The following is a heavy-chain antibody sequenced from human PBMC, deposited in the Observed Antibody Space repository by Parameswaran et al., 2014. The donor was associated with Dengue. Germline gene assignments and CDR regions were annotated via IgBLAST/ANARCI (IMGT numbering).Heavy chain of an antibody. D-gene: IGHD3-16*01. V-gene: IGHV3-48*03. CDR3: ARGRRPAVMTTFGGGGMDV. Sequence: SLKISCVGYGLTFNDFEMNWVRQAPGKGLEWISYISTSGKTRYYGDAVKGRFTISRDNLRKSVSLQMFGLTFEDTAVYFCARGRRPAVMTTFGGGGMDVWGQGTTVTVSS. CDR1: GLTFNDFE. J-gene: IGHJ6*02. CDR2: ISTSGKTR.